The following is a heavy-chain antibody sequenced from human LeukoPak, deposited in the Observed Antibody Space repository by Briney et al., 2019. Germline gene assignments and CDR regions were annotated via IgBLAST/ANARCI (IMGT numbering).Heavy chain of an antibody. J-gene: IGHJ4*02. D-gene: IGHD3-10*01. CDR2: INAGNGNT. Sequence: GASVKVSCKASGYTFTSYAMHWVRQAPGQRLEWMGWINAGNGNTKYSQEFQGRVTITRDTSASTAYMELSSLRSEDMAVYYCAVRSMVRGAPFDYWGQGTLVTVSS. CDR3: AVRSMVRGAPFDY. CDR1: GYTFTSYA. V-gene: IGHV1-3*03.